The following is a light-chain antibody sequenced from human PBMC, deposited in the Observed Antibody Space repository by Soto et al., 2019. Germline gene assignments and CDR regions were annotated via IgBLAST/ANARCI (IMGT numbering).Light chain of an antibody. J-gene: IGLJ2*01. V-gene: IGLV2-14*03. CDR1: SSDVGGYNY. Sequence: QSALTHPASVSGSPGQSITISCTGSSSDVGGYNYVSWYQQHHPGKSPKLMIYDVSNRPSAVSNRFSGSKSGNTASLTISGLHAEDEADYYCSSYTTSSTVVFGGGTKLTVL. CDR3: SSYTTSSTVV. CDR2: DVS.